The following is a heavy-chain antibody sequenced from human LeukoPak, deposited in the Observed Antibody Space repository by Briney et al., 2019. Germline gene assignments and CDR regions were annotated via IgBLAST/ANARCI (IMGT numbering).Heavy chain of an antibody. J-gene: IGHJ6*02. CDR3: AKVAYGGNTRDYGMDV. CDR2: ISNSGGST. V-gene: IGHV3-23*01. D-gene: IGHD4-23*01. Sequence: PGGSLRLSCAASGFTFRSYAMSWVRQSPGKGLEWVSGISNSGGSTYYEDSVKGRFTISRDNSKNTLYLQMNILRAEDTAVYYCAKVAYGGNTRDYGMDVWGRGTTVTVSS. CDR1: GFTFRSYA.